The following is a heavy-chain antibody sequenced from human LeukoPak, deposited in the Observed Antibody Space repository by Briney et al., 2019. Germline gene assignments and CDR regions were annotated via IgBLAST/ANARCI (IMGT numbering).Heavy chain of an antibody. J-gene: IGHJ6*02. CDR1: AGSISSYY. CDR2: IYYSGST. D-gene: IGHD2-2*01. Sequence: SETLSFTCTVSAGSISSYYWIWIRQPPGKGLEWIVYIYYSGSTNYNPSLKSRVTISLETSNNQFTLKLSSVTAADTAVYYCARDRYAYGMDVWGQGTTVTVSS. V-gene: IGHV4-59*01. CDR3: ARDRYAYGMDV.